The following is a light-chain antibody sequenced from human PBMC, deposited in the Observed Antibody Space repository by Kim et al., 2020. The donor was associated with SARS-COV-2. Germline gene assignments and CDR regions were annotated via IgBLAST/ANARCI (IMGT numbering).Light chain of an antibody. Sequence: EIVMTQSPATLSVSPGERATLSCRASQSVSSNLAWYQQKPGQAPRLLIYGASTRATGIPARFSGSGSGTEFTLTISSLQSEDFAVYYCQQYNNWSPITFGQRTRLVIK. CDR1: QSVSSN. CDR3: QQYNNWSPIT. V-gene: IGKV3-15*01. J-gene: IGKJ5*01. CDR2: GAS.